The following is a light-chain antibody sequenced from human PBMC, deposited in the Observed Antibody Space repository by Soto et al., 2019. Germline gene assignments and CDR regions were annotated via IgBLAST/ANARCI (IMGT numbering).Light chain of an antibody. CDR1: SSDVGDYDS. V-gene: IGLV2-14*01. Sequence: QSALTQPASVSGSPGQSITISCTGTSSDVGDYDSVSWYQQRPGKAPQLMISDVTNRPSGISNRFSGSKSGNTASLTISGLQTEDEADYYCSPYTATSTQVFGTGTKVTVL. J-gene: IGLJ1*01. CDR2: DVT. CDR3: SPYTATSTQV.